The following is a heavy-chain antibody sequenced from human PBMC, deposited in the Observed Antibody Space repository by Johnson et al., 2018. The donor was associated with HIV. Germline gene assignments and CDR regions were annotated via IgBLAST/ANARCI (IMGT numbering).Heavy chain of an antibody. CDR1: GFTFSSYW. J-gene: IGHJ3*02. V-gene: IGHV3-74*01. CDR2: ISSDGSST. D-gene: IGHD6-6*01. Sequence: DVQLVESGGGLVQPGGSLILSCAASGFTFSSYWMHWVRQAPGKGLAWVSRISSDGSSTYYADSVKGRFTISRDNAKNTMFVQMNSLRTEDTAVYYCAKGAGPQLGYAFDILGQGTMVTVSS. CDR3: AKGAGPQLGYAFDI.